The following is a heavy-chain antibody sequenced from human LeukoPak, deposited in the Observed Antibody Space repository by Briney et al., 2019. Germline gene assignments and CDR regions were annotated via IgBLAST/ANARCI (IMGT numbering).Heavy chain of an antibody. V-gene: IGHV1-69*06. D-gene: IGHD3-9*01. CDR1: GGTFSSYA. Sequence: SVKVSCKASGGTFSSYAISWVRQAPGQGLEWMGGIIPIFGTANYAQKFQGRVTITADKSTSTAYMELSSLRSEDTAVYYCARATYYDILTGYLYYYYGMDVWGKGTRVTVSS. CDR3: ARATYYDILTGYLYYYYGMDV. J-gene: IGHJ6*04. CDR2: IIPIFGTA.